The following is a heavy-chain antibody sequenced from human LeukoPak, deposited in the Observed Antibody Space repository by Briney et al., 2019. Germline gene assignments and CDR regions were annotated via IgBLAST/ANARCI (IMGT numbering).Heavy chain of an antibody. D-gene: IGHD2-15*01. J-gene: IGHJ4*02. Sequence: SETLSLTCTVSGGSISSGGYYWSWIRQHPGKGLEWIGYIYYSGSTYYNPSLKSRVTISVDTSKNQFSLKLSSVTAADTAVSYCARRGESLLEDYFDYWGQGTLVTVSS. CDR2: IYYSGST. CDR1: GGSISSGGYY. V-gene: IGHV4-31*03. CDR3: ARRGESLLEDYFDY.